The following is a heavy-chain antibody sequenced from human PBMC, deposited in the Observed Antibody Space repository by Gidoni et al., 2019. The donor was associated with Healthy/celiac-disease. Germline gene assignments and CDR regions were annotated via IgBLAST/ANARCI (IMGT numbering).Heavy chain of an antibody. Sequence: EVQLVESGGGLVQPGRSLRLSCAASGFTFDDYAMHWVRQAPGKGLEWVSGISWNSGSIGYADSVKGRFTISRDNAKNSLYLQMNSLRAEDTALYYCATGIAVAGTRAFDIWGQGTMVTVSS. J-gene: IGHJ3*02. CDR2: ISWNSGSI. CDR3: ATGIAVAGTRAFDI. V-gene: IGHV3-9*01. D-gene: IGHD6-19*01. CDR1: GFTFDDYA.